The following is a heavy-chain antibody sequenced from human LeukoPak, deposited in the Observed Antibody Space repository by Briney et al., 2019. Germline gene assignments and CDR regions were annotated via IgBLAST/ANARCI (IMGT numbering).Heavy chain of an antibody. V-gene: IGHV4-34*01. CDR2: INHSGST. CDR3: ARLRFLEWLLSRYYYGMDV. Sequence: PSETLSLTCAVYGGSFSGYYWSWIRQPPGKGLEWIGEINHSGSTNYNPSLKSRVTISVDTSKNQFSLKLSSVTAADTAVYYCARLRFLEWLLSRYYYGMDVWGQGTLVTVSS. D-gene: IGHD3-3*01. J-gene: IGHJ6*02. CDR1: GGSFSGYY.